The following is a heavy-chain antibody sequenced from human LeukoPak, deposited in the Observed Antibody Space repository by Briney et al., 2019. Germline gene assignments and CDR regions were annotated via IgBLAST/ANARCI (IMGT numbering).Heavy chain of an antibody. CDR2: ISSSGSTI. CDR1: GFTFSDYY. CDR3: ARVSIEAAGFSDY. J-gene: IGHJ4*02. V-gene: IGHV3-11*01. D-gene: IGHD6-13*01. Sequence: GGSLRLSCAASGFTFSDYYMSWIRQAPGKGLEWVSYISSSGSTIHYADSVKGRFTISRDNAKNSLYLQMNSLRAEDTAVYYCARVSIEAAGFSDYWGQGTLVTVSS.